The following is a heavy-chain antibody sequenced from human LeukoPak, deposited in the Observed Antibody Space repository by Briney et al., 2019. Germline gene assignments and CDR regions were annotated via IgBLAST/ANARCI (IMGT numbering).Heavy chain of an antibody. J-gene: IGHJ4*02. CDR3: AMVMVRGVISY. D-gene: IGHD3-10*01. CDR2: IYTSGST. Sequence: PSETLSLTCTVSGGSISSGSYYWSWIRQPAGKGLEWIGRIYTSGSTNYNPSLKSRVTISVDTSKNQFSLKLSSVTAADTAVYYCAMVMVRGVISYWGQGTLVTVSS. CDR1: GGSISSGSYY. V-gene: IGHV4-61*02.